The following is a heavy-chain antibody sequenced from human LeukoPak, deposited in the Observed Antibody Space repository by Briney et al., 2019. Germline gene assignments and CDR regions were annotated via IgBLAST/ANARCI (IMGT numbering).Heavy chain of an antibody. V-gene: IGHV4-59*08. J-gene: IGHJ6*04. D-gene: IGHD3-9*01. Sequence: PSETLSLTCTVSGDSISSKYWTWVRQPPGKGLEYIGYVHYTGYTDYNPSLESRLTISIDTSRNQFSLKLSSVTAADTAVYYCARLMRMVLTGQRYFYHPLDVWGKGTTLTVSS. CDR2: VHYTGYT. CDR3: ARLMRMVLTGQRYFYHPLDV. CDR1: GDSISSKY.